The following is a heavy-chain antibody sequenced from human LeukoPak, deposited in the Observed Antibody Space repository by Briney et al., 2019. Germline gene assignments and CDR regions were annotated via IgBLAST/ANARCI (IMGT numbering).Heavy chain of an antibody. D-gene: IGHD3-22*01. CDR2: IYYSGST. V-gene: IGHV4-59*01. J-gene: IGHJ5*02. Sequence: SETLSLTCTVSGGSISSYYWSWIRQPPGKGLEWIGYIYYSGSTNYNPSLKSRVTISVDTSKNQFSLKLSSVTAADTAVYYCARAQYYYDSSGYSGYKWFDPWGQGTLVTVSS. CDR3: ARAQYYYDSSGYSGYKWFDP. CDR1: GGSISSYY.